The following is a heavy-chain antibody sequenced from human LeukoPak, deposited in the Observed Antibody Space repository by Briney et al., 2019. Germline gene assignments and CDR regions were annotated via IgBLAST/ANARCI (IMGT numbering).Heavy chain of an antibody. CDR2: IKEDGSET. J-gene: IGHJ4*02. Sequence: GGSLRLSCSASGFTFRNHWMTWVRQAPGNGLEWVANIKEDGSETLYADSLKGRFIISRDNAQNSLYPQMNSLRAEDTAMYYCARIWDESGYYFGYFDSWGQGTLVTVSS. CDR3: ARIWDESGYYFGYFDS. D-gene: IGHD3-22*01. V-gene: IGHV3-7*01. CDR1: GFTFRNHW.